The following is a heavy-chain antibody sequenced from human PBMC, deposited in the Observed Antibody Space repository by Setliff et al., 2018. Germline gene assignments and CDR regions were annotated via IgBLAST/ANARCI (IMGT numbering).Heavy chain of an antibody. Sequence: PGGSLRLSCAASGFTFSSYAMSWVRQAPGKGLEWVSSISGSGSSAYYADSVKGRFTISRDNPKNTLFLQMNSLRAEDTAVYYCAKDRYCGGGSCLKDFEYWGQGTLVTVSS. CDR1: GFTFSSYA. J-gene: IGHJ4*02. CDR3: AKDRYCGGGSCLKDFEY. D-gene: IGHD2-15*01. CDR2: ISGSGSSA. V-gene: IGHV3-23*01.